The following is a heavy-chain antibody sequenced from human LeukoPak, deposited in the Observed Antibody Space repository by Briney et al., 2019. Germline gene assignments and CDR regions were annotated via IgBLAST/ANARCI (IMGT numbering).Heavy chain of an antibody. V-gene: IGHV1-18*01. D-gene: IGHD3-10*01. Sequence: ASVKVSCKSSDSTFTSYGISWVRQAPGQGLEWMGWISIYNGNTNYAQKFQGRVTMTTDTSTRTAYMELRSLRSDDTAVYYCARVAGSLYYYYYMDVWGKGTTVTVSS. CDR1: DSTFTSYG. J-gene: IGHJ6*03. CDR3: ARVAGSLYYYYYMDV. CDR2: ISIYNGNT.